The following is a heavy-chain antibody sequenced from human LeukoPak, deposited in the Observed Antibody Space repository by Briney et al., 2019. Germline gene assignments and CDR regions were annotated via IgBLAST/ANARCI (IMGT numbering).Heavy chain of an antibody. D-gene: IGHD1-1*01. J-gene: IGHJ6*03. CDR2: INPNSGGT. V-gene: IGHV1-2*02. CDR1: GYTFTGYY. CDR3: ARDSLFERGYYYYMDV. Sequence: GASVKLSCKASGYTFTGYYMHWVRQAPGQGLEWMGWINPNSGGTNYAQKFQGRVTMTRDTSISTAYMELSRLRSDDTAVYYCARDSLFERGYYYYMDVWGKGTTVTISS.